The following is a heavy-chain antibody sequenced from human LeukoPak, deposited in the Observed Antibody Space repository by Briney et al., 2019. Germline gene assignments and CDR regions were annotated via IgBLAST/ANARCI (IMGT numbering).Heavy chain of an antibody. CDR2: INSDGSST. J-gene: IGHJ3*02. Sequence: PGGSLRLSCAAPGFTFSSYWMHWVRQAPGKGLVWVSRINSDGSSTSYADSVKGRFTISRDNAKNTLYLQMNSLRAEDTAVYYCAREPTLMGAFDIWGQGTMVTVSS. CDR3: AREPTLMGAFDI. CDR1: GFTFSSYW. V-gene: IGHV3-74*01.